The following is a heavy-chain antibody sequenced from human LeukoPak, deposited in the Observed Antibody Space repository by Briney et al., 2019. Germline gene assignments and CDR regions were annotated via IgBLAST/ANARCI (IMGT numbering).Heavy chain of an antibody. J-gene: IGHJ4*02. CDR1: GYTFTNYA. Sequence: ASVKVSCKASGYTFTNYAISWVRQAPGQGLEWMGIINPSGGSTSYAQKFQGRVTMTRDTSTSTVYMELSSLRSEDTAVYYCARVNHGGSRYYYDSSGYSANFDYWGQGTLVTVSS. CDR2: INPSGGST. D-gene: IGHD3-22*01. CDR3: ARVNHGGSRYYYDSSGYSANFDY. V-gene: IGHV1-46*01.